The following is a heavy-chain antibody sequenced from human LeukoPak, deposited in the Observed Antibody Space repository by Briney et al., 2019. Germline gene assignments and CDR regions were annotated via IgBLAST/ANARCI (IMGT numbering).Heavy chain of an antibody. J-gene: IGHJ4*02. CDR1: GYTFSNYG. D-gene: IGHD6-19*01. Sequence: ASVKVSCKASGYTFSNYGVSWVRQAPGQGLEWMGWISAYKGNTNYAQKLQGRLTMTTDTSTSTAYMELRSLRSDDTAVYYCARDIGSGSGWREPRNWGQGTLVTVSS. CDR3: ARDIGSGSGWREPRN. V-gene: IGHV1-18*01. CDR2: ISAYKGNT.